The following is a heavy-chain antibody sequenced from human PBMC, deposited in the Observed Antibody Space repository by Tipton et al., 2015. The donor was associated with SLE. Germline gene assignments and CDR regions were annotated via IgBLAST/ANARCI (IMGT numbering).Heavy chain of an antibody. CDR2: IYSGGST. CDR1: GFTFSTYS. CDR3: ARDKEQWLVPFDY. Sequence: SLRLSCAASGFTFSTYSMNWVRLAPGKGLEWVSVIYSGGSTYYADSVKGRFTISRDNAKNPLYLQMNSLRAEDTAVYYCARDKEQWLVPFDYWGQGTLVTVSS. V-gene: IGHV3-66*01. D-gene: IGHD6-19*01. J-gene: IGHJ4*02.